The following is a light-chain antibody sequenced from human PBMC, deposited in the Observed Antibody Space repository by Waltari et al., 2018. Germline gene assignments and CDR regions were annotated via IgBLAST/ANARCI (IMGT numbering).Light chain of an antibody. CDR1: GGHRNYI. CDR2: LEVSGNF. Sequence: QPVLTQSSSASASLGSSVKLTCTLSGGHRNYIIAWHQQQPGKAPRYLMKLEVSGNFKKGSGVPDRFSGSSSGADRHLTISSLHSEDEADYFCETWDSDTWVFGGGTTVTV. J-gene: IGLJ3*02. V-gene: IGLV4-60*03. CDR3: ETWDSDTWV.